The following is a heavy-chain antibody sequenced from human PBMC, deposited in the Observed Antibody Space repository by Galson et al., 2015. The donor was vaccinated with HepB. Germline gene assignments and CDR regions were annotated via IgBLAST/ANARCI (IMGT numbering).Heavy chain of an antibody. Sequence: SLRLSCAASGFTFSSYSMNWVRQAPGKGLEWVSSISSSSSYIYYADSVKGRFTISRDNAKNSLYLQMNSLRAEDTAVYYCASLPDSSSWALYWGQGTLVTVSS. CDR3: ASLPDSSSWALY. D-gene: IGHD6-13*01. CDR1: GFTFSSYS. CDR2: ISSSSSYI. J-gene: IGHJ4*02. V-gene: IGHV3-21*01.